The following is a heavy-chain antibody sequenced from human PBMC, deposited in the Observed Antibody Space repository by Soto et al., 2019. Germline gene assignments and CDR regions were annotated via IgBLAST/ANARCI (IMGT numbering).Heavy chain of an antibody. CDR3: ARLQQLPRYYYYYYGMDV. CDR2: INHSGST. CDR1: GGSFSGYY. Sequence: KSSETLSLTCAVYGGSFSGYYWSWIRQPPGKGLEWIGEINHSGSTNYNPSLKSRVTISVDTSKNQFSLKLSSVTAADTAVYYCARLQQLPRYYYYYYGMDVWGQGTTVTAP. V-gene: IGHV4-34*01. J-gene: IGHJ6*02. D-gene: IGHD6-13*01.